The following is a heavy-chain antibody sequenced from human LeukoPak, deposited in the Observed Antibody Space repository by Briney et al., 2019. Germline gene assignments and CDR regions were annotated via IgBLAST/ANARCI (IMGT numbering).Heavy chain of an antibody. D-gene: IGHD3-22*01. Sequence: GGSLRLSCAASGFTFRSYAMSWVRQAPGKGLEWVSAISGSGGSTYYADSVKGRFTISRDNSKNTLYLQMNSLRAEDTAVYYCAKRNRYYDSSGGIWGQGTLVTVSS. CDR2: ISGSGGST. CDR1: GFTFRSYA. CDR3: AKRNRYYDSSGGI. J-gene: IGHJ4*02. V-gene: IGHV3-23*01.